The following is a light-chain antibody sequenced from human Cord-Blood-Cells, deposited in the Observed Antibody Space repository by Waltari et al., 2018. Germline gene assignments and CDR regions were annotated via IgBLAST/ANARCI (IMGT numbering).Light chain of an antibody. Sequence: DIQMTQSPSSLSASVGDRVTITCRASQSISSYLNWYQQKPGKAPKLLIYAASSLQSGVPSRFSGSGSGTDFTLTISSLQPEDFATYYCQQSYCTPPITV. J-gene: IGKJ5*01. V-gene: IGKV1-39*01. CDR2: AAS. CDR3: QQSYCTPPIT. CDR1: QSISSY.